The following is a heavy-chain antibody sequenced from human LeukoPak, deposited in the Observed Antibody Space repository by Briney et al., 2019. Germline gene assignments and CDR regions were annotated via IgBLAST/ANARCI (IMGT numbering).Heavy chain of an antibody. V-gene: IGHV1-18*01. CDR2: INTYNGNT. D-gene: IGHD3-3*01. J-gene: IGHJ5*02. Sequence: GASVKVPCKASGYTLNKFGMSWVGQAPGQGLEWLGWINTYNGNTKLGERLQGRVTMTTGTSKSTVYMALTSLRSEDTAVYYCARWGCISPPYASGYYGCWFDPWGQGTLVTVSS. CDR3: ARWGCISPPYASGYYGCWFDP. CDR1: GYTLNKFG.